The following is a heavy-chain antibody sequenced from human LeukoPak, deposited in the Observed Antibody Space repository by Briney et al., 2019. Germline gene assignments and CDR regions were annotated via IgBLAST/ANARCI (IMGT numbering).Heavy chain of an antibody. V-gene: IGHV1-8*01. D-gene: IGHD1-26*01. Sequence: GESLKISCKASGYTFTSYDINWVRQATGQGLEWMGWMNPNSGNTGYAQKFQGRVTMTRNTSISTAYMELSSLRSEDTAVYYCARGVGATRATRPKKFDYWGQGTLVTVSS. CDR1: GYTFTSYD. CDR3: ARGVGATRATRPKKFDY. CDR2: MNPNSGNT. J-gene: IGHJ4*02.